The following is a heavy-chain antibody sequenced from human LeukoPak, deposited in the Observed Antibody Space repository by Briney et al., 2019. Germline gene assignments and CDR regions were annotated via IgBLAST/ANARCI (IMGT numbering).Heavy chain of an antibody. J-gene: IGHJ4*02. CDR3: ARAPNYVWGNYRSDFDY. CDR1: GGSISSYY. D-gene: IGHD3-16*02. Sequence: SETLSLTCTVSGGSISSYYWNWIRQPPGKGLEWIGYIFYSGSTHYNPSLKSRVTISLDTSKNQFSLKLTSVTAADTAVYYCARAPNYVWGNYRSDFDYWGQGTLVTVSS. CDR2: IFYSGST. V-gene: IGHV4-59*01.